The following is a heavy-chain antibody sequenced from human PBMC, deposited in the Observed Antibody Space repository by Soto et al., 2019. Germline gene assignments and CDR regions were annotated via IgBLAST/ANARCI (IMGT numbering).Heavy chain of an antibody. V-gene: IGHV4-34*01. D-gene: IGHD3-3*01. CDR3: ARNDFWSCYYTGYYYYGMDV. Sequence: SETLSLTCAVYGGSFSGYYWSWIRQPPGKGLEWIGEINHSGSTNYNPSLKSRVTISVDTSKNQFSLKLSSVTAADTAVYYCARNDFWSCYYTGYYYYGMDVWGQGTTVTVSS. CDR1: GGSFSGYY. J-gene: IGHJ6*02. CDR2: INHSGST.